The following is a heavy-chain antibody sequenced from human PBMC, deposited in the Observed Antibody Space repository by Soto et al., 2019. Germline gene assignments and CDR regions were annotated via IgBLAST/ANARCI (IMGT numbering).Heavy chain of an antibody. V-gene: IGHV4-4*07. D-gene: IGHD3-3*01. J-gene: IGHJ3*02. CDR1: GGSISSYY. Sequence: QVQLQESGPGLVKPSETLSLTCTVSGGSISSYYWSWIRQPAGKGLEWIGRIYTSGSTNYNPSLKSRVTMSVDTSKHQFSLKLSSVTAADTAVYYCARDRLIFGVVIIPVAFDIWGHGTMVTVSS. CDR2: IYTSGST. CDR3: ARDRLIFGVVIIPVAFDI.